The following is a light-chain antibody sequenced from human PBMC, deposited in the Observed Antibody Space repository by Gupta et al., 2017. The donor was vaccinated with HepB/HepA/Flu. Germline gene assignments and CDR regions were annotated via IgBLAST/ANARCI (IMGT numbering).Light chain of an antibody. J-gene: IGLJ2*01. CDR3: QSYDSSLSGSV. CDR1: SSNIGAGYD. CDR2: GNN. Sequence: QSVLTQPPSVSGAPGQRVTISCTGSSSNIGAGYDVHWYQQLPGTAPKLLIYGNNNRPSGVPDRFSGSKSGTSASLAITGLQAEDEAVYYCQSYDSSLSGSVFGGGTKLTVL. V-gene: IGLV1-40*01.